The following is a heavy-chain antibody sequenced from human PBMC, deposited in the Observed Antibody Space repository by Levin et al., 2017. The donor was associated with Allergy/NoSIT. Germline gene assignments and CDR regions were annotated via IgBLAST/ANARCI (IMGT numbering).Heavy chain of an antibody. CDR3: VGDGGNSY. V-gene: IGHV3-21*06. CDR1: GFTLSGNS. CDR2: ISGDSTSI. D-gene: IGHD2/OR15-2a*01. J-gene: IGHJ4*02. Sequence: GGSLRLSCAISGFTLSGNSMNWVRQAPGQGLEWVSYISGDSTSIYYADSVRGRFTISRDDAKNSLYLQMNSLRGEDTAVYFCVGDGGNSYWGQGTLVTVSS.